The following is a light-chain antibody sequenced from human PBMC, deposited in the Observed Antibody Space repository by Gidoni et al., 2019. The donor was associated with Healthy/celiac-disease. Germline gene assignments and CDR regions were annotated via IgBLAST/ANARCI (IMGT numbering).Light chain of an antibody. CDR3: AVWDDSLSGWV. V-gene: IGLV1-47*02. CDR2: SNN. Sequence: QSVLTQPPSASGTPGQRVTISRSGSSSNIGSNYVYWYQQLPGRAPKLLIYSNNPRPSGVPDRFSGSKSGTSASLAISGLRSEDEADYYCAVWDDSLSGWVFGGGTKLTVL. J-gene: IGLJ3*02. CDR1: SSNIGSNY.